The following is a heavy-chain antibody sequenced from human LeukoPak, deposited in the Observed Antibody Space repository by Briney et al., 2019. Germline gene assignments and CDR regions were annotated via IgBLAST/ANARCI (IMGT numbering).Heavy chain of an antibody. J-gene: IGHJ6*03. CDR3: ARDRNTTGTTYYYYYMDV. CDR1: GGSIRSYF. CDR2: IYYSGST. D-gene: IGHD1-1*01. Sequence: SETLSLTCIVSGGSIRSYFWSWIRQPPGKGLEWIGYIYYSGSTSYNPSLKSRVTMSVDTSKNQFSLKLSSVTAADTAVYYCARDRNTTGTTYYYYYMDVWGKGTTVTVSS. V-gene: IGHV4-59*12.